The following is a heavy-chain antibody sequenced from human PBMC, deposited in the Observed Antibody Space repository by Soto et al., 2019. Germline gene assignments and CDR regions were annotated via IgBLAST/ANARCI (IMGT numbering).Heavy chain of an antibody. V-gene: IGHV3-23*01. CDR1: GFTFTSQA. D-gene: IGHD1-26*01. CDR3: AKDIEGRGVSGNFDY. CDR2: ISGTGGRT. Sequence: EVQLLESGGTLVPPGGYLRLSCAASGFTFTSQAMSWVRQAPGKGLERVSGISGTGGRTYYANSVKGMFTISRDNSKNTLYLQMNSLRDEDTAVYYCAKDIEGRGVSGNFDYWGQGTLVTVSS. J-gene: IGHJ4*02.